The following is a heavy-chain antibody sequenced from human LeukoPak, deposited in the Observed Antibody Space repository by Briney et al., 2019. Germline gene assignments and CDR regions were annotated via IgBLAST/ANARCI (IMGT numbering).Heavy chain of an antibody. J-gene: IGHJ4*02. CDR1: GGSISSYY. CDR3: ARRHQGYCSGGSCYDS. D-gene: IGHD2-15*01. V-gene: IGHV4-59*08. Sequence: SETLSLTCTVSGGSISSYYWSWIRQPPGKGLEWIGYIYYSGSTNYNPSLKSRVTISVDTSKNQFSLKLSSVTAADTAVYYCARRHQGYCSGGSCYDSWGQGTLVTVSS. CDR2: IYYSGST.